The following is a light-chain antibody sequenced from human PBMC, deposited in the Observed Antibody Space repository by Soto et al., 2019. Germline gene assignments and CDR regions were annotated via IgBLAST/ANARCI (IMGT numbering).Light chain of an antibody. CDR3: SSYTSSSTWV. CDR2: EVS. J-gene: IGLJ3*02. Sequence: QSALTQPASVSGSPGQSITISCTGSSSDVGTYKYVSWYQQHPGEAPKLMIYEVSNRPSGVSDRFSGSKSGNTASLIISGRHAEDEADYYCSSYTSSSTWVFGGGTKLTVL. CDR1: SSDVGTYKY. V-gene: IGLV2-14*01.